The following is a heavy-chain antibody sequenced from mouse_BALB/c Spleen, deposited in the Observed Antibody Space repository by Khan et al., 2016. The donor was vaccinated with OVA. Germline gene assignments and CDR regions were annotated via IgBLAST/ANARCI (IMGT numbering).Heavy chain of an antibody. Sequence: QVRLQQSGAELVRPGASVKLSCKPSGYIFTSYWIHWVKQRSGQGLEWIARIYPGTDNTYYNEKLKDKATLTADKSSRTASMQLSSLKSEDSAGYFCAREDALDYFDYWGQGTTLTVSS. CDR1: GYIFTSYW. CDR3: AREDALDYFDY. CDR2: IYPGTDNT. V-gene: IGHV1-76*01. J-gene: IGHJ2*01.